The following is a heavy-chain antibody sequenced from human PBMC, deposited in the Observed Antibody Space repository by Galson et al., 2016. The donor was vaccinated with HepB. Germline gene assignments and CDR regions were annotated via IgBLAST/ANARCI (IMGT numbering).Heavy chain of an antibody. CDR3: ARDAGSGGQEDY. J-gene: IGHJ4*02. CDR2: VHTNGNT. CDR1: GASISTAGYY. D-gene: IGHD6-19*01. Sequence: TLSLTCTVSGASISTAGYYWAWIRQPAGKGLEWIGRVHTNGNTDYNSFFTGRVTISLDTSKSQFSRNLTSVTIADTAGDYWARDAGSGGQEDYWDQGTLVTVSS. V-gene: IGHV4-61*02.